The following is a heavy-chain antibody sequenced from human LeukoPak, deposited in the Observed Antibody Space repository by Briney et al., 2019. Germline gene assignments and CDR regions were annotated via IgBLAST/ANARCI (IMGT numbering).Heavy chain of an antibody. V-gene: IGHV3-30*03. J-gene: IGHJ4*02. Sequence: PGGSPRLSCAASGFTFSSYGMHWVRQAPGKGLEWVAVISYDGSNKYYADSVKGRFTISRDNSKNTLYLQMNSLRAEDTAVYYCACGVGATSFDYWGQGTLVTVSS. CDR2: ISYDGSNK. D-gene: IGHD1-26*01. CDR1: GFTFSSYG. CDR3: ACGVGATSFDY.